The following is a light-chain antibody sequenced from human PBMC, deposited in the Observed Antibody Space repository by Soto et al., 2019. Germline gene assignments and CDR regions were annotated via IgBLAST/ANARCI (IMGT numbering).Light chain of an antibody. CDR3: QSYDSSLSGVV. CDR1: SSNIGAGYD. CDR2: GNS. V-gene: IGLV1-40*01. J-gene: IGLJ2*01. Sequence: QSVLTQPPSVSGAPGQRVTISCTGSSSNIGAGYDVHWYQQLPRTVPKLLIYGNSNRPSGVPDRFSGSKSGTSASLAITGLQAEDEADYYCQSYDSSLSGVVFGGGTQLTVL.